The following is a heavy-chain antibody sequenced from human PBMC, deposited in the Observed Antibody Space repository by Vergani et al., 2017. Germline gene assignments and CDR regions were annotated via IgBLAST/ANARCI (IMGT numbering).Heavy chain of an antibody. CDR3: ATKSXSTPGCQIGYFRE. Sequence: QVHLVESGGGVVQPGRSLRLSCVVSGFTSSYYGMHWVRQAPGKGLEWVAVISYDGTQKYYADSVKGRFTISRDNSKSTLYLQMNSLRTEDTAVYYCATKSXSTPGCQIGYFREWVQGTLVTVSS. J-gene: IGHJ1*01. CDR2: ISYDGTQK. CDR1: GFTSSYYG. V-gene: IGHV3-30*03. D-gene: IGHD1-1*01.